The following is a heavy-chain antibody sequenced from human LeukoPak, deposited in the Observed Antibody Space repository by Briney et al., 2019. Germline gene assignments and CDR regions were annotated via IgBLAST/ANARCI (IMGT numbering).Heavy chain of an antibody. D-gene: IGHD3-3*01. Sequence: GESLKISCKGSGYSFTSYWIGWVRQMPGRGLEWMGIIYPGDSDTRYSPSFRGQVTISADKSISTAYLQWSSLKASDTAMYYCARHITIFGVPWGYMDVWGKGTTVTVSS. CDR3: ARHITIFGVPWGYMDV. CDR1: GYSFTSYW. V-gene: IGHV5-51*01. J-gene: IGHJ6*03. CDR2: IYPGDSDT.